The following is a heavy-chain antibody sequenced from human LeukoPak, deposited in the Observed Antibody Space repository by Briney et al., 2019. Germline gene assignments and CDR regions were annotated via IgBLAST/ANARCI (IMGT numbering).Heavy chain of an antibody. D-gene: IGHD1-26*01. CDR3: ATVGATTPSWWFDP. Sequence: PGGSLRLSCAASGITFSSYWMTWVRQAPGKGLEWVSSISSSSSYIYYADSVKGRFTISRDNAKNSLYLQMNSLRAEDTAVYYCATVGATTPSWWFDPWGQGTLVTVFS. J-gene: IGHJ5*02. CDR2: ISSSSSYI. V-gene: IGHV3-21*01. CDR1: GITFSSYW.